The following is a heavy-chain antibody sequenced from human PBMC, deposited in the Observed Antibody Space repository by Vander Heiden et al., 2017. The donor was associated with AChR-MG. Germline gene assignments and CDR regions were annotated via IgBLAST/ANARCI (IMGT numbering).Heavy chain of an antibody. CDR3: ARDLAAAGSITYYYGMDV. J-gene: IGHJ6*02. D-gene: IGHD6-13*01. CDR2: IYYSGST. V-gene: IGHV4-59*01. CDR1: GGSISSYY. Sequence: QVQLQESGPGLVKPSETLSLTCTVPGGSISSYYWSWIRQPPGKGLEWIGYIYYSGSTNYNPSLKSRVTISVDTSKNQFSLKLSSVTAADTAVYYCARDLAAAGSITYYYGMDVWGQGTTVTVSS.